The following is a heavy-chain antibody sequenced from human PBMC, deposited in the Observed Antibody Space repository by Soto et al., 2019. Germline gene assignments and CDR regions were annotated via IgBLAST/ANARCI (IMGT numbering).Heavy chain of an antibody. V-gene: IGHV3-23*01. CDR3: AKDQRDGYNTPVLKD. CDR2: ISGSGGST. CDR1: GFTFSSYA. D-gene: IGHD5-12*01. J-gene: IGHJ4*02. Sequence: EVQLLESGGGLVQPGGSLRLSCAASGFTFSSYAMSWVRQAPGKGLEWVSAISGSGGSTYYADSVKGRFTISRDNSKDTLYLQMTSLRAEDTAVYYCAKDQRDGYNTPVLKDWGQGTLVTVSS.